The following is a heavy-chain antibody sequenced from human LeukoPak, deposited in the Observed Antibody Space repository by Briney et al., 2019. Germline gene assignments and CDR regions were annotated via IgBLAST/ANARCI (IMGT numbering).Heavy chain of an antibody. V-gene: IGHV3-21*01. J-gene: IGHJ3*02. CDR1: GFTFSSYS. CDR2: ISSSSSYI. Sequence: GGSLRLSCAASGFTFSSYSMNWVRQAPGKGLEWVSSISSSSSYIYYADSVKGRFTISRDNAKNSLYLQMNSLRAEDTAVYYCARESLKNAFDIWGQGTTVTVSS. CDR3: ARESLKNAFDI.